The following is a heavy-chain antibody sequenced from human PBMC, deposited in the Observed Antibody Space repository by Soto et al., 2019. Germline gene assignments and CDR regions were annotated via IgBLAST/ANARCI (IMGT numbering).Heavy chain of an antibody. Sequence: QAQLVESGGGVVQPGRSLRLSCAASGFTFSTYAMHWVRQAPGKGLEWVTVISYDGRNKYYADSVKGRFTISRDNSKNTLYLQMNSLRAEDTAVYYCARTRDGYSPFDYWGQGTLVTVSS. CDR2: ISYDGRNK. D-gene: IGHD5-18*01. CDR3: ARTRDGYSPFDY. J-gene: IGHJ4*02. V-gene: IGHV3-30*04. CDR1: GFTFSTYA.